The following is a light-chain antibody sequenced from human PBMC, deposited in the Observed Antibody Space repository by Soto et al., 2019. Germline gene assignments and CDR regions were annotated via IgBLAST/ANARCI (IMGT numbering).Light chain of an antibody. CDR1: QGISSH. Sequence: DIQLTQSPSFLSASVGDRVTITCRASQGISSHLAWYQQKPGKAPKLLIYAAFTLQSGVPSRFSGSGSGTEFTLTISSLQPEDFATYYCQQLNSYPQGYTFGQGTRLEIK. CDR3: QQLNSYPQGYT. J-gene: IGKJ2*01. V-gene: IGKV1-9*01. CDR2: AAF.